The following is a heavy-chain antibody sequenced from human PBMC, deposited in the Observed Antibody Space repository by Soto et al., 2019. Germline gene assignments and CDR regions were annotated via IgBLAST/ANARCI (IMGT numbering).Heavy chain of an antibody. V-gene: IGHV4-34*01. CDR2: IYHSGST. J-gene: IGHJ4*02. CDR3: ARDKITGLLDY. CDR1: GGSFSGYY. D-gene: IGHD2-8*02. Sequence: SETLSLTCAVYGGSFSGYYWSWIRQPPGKGLEWIGEIYHSGSTNYNPSLKSRVTISVDTSKNQFSLKLTSVTAADTAVYYCARDKITGLLDYWGQGTLLTVSS.